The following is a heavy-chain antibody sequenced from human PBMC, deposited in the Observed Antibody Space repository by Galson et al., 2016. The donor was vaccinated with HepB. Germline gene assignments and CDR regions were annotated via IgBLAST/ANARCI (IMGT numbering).Heavy chain of an antibody. CDR2: NIPIFGTG. Sequence: SVKVSCKASGDTFSNYSISWVRQAPGQGLEWMGRNIPIFGTGNFEQNFQGRVTITADESTSTVYMELNSLRAEDTARYYCAKGAPYYYDSSGYYGPGDFWGQGTQVTVSS. CDR1: GDTFSNYS. V-gene: IGHV1-69*13. CDR3: AKGAPYYYDSSGYYGPGDF. D-gene: IGHD3-22*01. J-gene: IGHJ4*02.